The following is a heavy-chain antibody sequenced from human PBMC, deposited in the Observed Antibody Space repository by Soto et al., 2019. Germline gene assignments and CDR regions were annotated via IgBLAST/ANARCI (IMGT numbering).Heavy chain of an antibody. J-gene: IGHJ5*02. CDR1: GGSFSGYY. V-gene: IGHV4-34*01. CDR2: INHSGST. CDR3: ARGPTHYDIVVVPAATNGDWFDP. Sequence: SETLSLTCAVYGGSFSGYYWSWIRQPPGKGLEWIGEINHSGSTNYNPSLKSRVTISVDTSKNQFSLKLSSVTAADTAVYYCARGPTHYDIVVVPAATNGDWFDPWGQGTLVTVSS. D-gene: IGHD2-2*01.